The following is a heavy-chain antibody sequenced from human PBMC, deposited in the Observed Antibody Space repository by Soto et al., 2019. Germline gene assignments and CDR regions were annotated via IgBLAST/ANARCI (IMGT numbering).Heavy chain of an antibody. Sequence: PGESLKISCKGSGYSFTSYWIGWVRQMPGKGLEWMGRIDPSDSYTNYSPSFQGHVTISADKSISTAYLQWSSLKASDTAMYYCARQGWKRTYCSSTSCPNWFDPWSQGTLVTVSS. V-gene: IGHV5-10-1*01. J-gene: IGHJ5*02. CDR3: ARQGWKRTYCSSTSCPNWFDP. D-gene: IGHD2-2*01. CDR1: GYSFTSYW. CDR2: IDPSDSYT.